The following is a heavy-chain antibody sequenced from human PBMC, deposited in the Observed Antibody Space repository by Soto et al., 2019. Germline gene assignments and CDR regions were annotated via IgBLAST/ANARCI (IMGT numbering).Heavy chain of an antibody. CDR2: IYSGGST. J-gene: IGHJ3*02. D-gene: IGHD5-12*01. CDR1: GFTVSSNY. Sequence: EVQLVESGGGLVQPGGSLRLSCAASGFTVSSNYMSWVRQAPGKGLEWVSVIYSGGSTYYADSVKGRFTISRDNSKNTLYLQMNRLRAEDTAVYYCARDRGDGYNLGLGAFDSWGQGTMVTVSS. V-gene: IGHV3-66*01. CDR3: ARDRGDGYNLGLGAFDS.